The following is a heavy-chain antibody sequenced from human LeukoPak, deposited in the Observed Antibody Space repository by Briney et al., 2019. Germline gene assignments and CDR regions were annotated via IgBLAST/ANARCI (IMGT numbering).Heavy chain of an antibody. Sequence: GASVKVSCKASGYTFTSYGISWVRQAPGQGLEWMGWISAYNGNTNYAQKYQGRVTITADKSTSTAYMELSSLRSEDTAVYYCARALWYMTTVTYNWFDPWGQGTLVTVSS. D-gene: IGHD4-11*01. J-gene: IGHJ5*02. CDR2: ISAYNGNT. CDR1: GYTFTSYG. V-gene: IGHV1-18*01. CDR3: ARALWYMTTVTYNWFDP.